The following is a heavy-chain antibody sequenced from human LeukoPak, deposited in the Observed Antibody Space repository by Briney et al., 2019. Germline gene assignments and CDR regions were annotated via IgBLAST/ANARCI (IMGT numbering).Heavy chain of an antibody. CDR1: GYSISSGYY. CDR3: ARQLGIPDAFDI. CDR2: IYHSGST. Sequence: SETLSLTCAVSGYSISSGYYWGWIRQPPGKGVEWIGSIYHSGSTYYNPSLKSRVTISVGTSKNQFSLKLSSVTAADTAVYYCARQLGIPDAFDIWGQGTMVTVSS. V-gene: IGHV4-38-2*01. J-gene: IGHJ3*02. D-gene: IGHD6-13*01.